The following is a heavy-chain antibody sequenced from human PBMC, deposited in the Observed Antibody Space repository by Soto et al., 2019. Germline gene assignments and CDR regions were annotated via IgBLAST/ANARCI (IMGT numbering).Heavy chain of an antibody. CDR2: INDGGSRT. D-gene: IGHD2-2*01. CDR3: AKGLGYCSSTSCPSYGMDV. V-gene: IGHV3-7*03. J-gene: IGHJ6*02. Sequence: GGSLRLSCAASGFNFNDYWMGWVRQAPAKGLEWVSNINDGGSRTFYVDSVKGRFTISRDNSKNTLYLQMNSLRAEDTAVYYCAKGLGYCSSTSCPSYGMDVWGQGTTVTVSS. CDR1: GFNFNDYW.